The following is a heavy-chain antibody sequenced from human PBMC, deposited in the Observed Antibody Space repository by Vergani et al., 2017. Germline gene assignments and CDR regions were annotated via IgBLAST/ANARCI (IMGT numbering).Heavy chain of an antibody. Sequence: QVQLVQSGAEVKKPGSSVKVSCKASGGTFSSYAISWVRQAPGQGLEWMGGIIPIFGTANYAQKFQGRVTIPADESTSTAYMELSSLRSEDTAVYYCAKESGYCSGGSCARLEPLNAFDIWGQGTMVTVSS. CDR1: GGTFSSYA. D-gene: IGHD2-15*01. V-gene: IGHV1-69*01. CDR2: IIPIFGTA. CDR3: AKESGYCSGGSCARLEPLNAFDI. J-gene: IGHJ3*02.